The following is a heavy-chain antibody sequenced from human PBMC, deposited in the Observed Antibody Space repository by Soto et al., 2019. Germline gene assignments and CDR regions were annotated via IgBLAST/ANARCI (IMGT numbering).Heavy chain of an antibody. CDR3: AREFYDSSGYYAPFDY. CDR1: GFTLSSYS. D-gene: IGHD3-22*01. V-gene: IGHV3-48*01. J-gene: IGHJ4*02. Sequence: ESGGGLVQPGGSLRLSCAASGFTLSSYSMNWVRQAPGKGLEWVSYISSSSSTIYYADSVQGRFTISRDNAKNSLYRQMSSLRAEETAVYYCAREFYDSSGYYAPFDYWGQGTLVTVSS. CDR2: ISSSSSTI.